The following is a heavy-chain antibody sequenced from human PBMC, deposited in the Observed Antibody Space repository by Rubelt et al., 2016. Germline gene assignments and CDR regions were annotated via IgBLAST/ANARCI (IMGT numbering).Heavy chain of an antibody. D-gene: IGHD3-10*01. Sequence: QVQLQESGPGLVKPSETLSLTCTVSGGSISSYYWSWIRQPPGKGLEWIGYIYYSGSTNYNPSLTSRVTISVDTSKNQFSVKLGSVTAADTAVYYCARRRGATGWFDPWGQGTLVTVSS. CDR1: GGSISSYY. CDR2: IYYSGST. V-gene: IGHV4-59*08. J-gene: IGHJ5*02. CDR3: ARRRGATGWFDP.